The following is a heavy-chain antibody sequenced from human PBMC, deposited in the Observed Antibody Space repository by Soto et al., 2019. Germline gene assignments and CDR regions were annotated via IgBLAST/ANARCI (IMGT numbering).Heavy chain of an antibody. CDR2: VHYSGST. CDR3: ARQHYYDSSGYYTWN. V-gene: IGHV4-39*01. CDR1: GGSFSSSSYY. J-gene: IGHJ4*02. Sequence: SETLSLTCTVSGGSFSSSSYYWGWIRQPPGKGLEWIATVHYSGSTYYTPSLKSRVTISADTSKNQFSLRLNSVTAADTAVYYCARQHYYDSSGYYTWNWGQGTLVTVSS. D-gene: IGHD3-22*01.